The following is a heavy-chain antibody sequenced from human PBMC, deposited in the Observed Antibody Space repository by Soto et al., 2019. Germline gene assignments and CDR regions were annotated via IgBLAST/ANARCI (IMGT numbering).Heavy chain of an antibody. CDR3: ARVAVAGFWYFDY. D-gene: IGHD6-19*01. CDR2: IDSNNGNT. Sequence: GASVKVSCKASGYTFASYGISWVRQAPGQGLEYMGWIDSNNGNTGYVQKFQGRVTMTTDTSTTTTYMELRGLRSDDTALYYCARVAVAGFWYFDYWGQGTMVTVSS. CDR1: GYTFASYG. V-gene: IGHV1-18*04. J-gene: IGHJ4*02.